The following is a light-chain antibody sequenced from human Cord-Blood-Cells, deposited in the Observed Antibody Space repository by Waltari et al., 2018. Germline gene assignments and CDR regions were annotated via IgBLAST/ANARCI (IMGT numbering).Light chain of an antibody. CDR3: SSYAGSNNFGVV. CDR2: EVS. V-gene: IGLV2-8*01. CDR1: SSDVGGYNH. Sequence: QSALTPPPSASGSPGQSVTTSCTGTSSDVGGYNHVPWFQQHPGKPPNFMLYEVSKRPSGVPVRFSGSKSGNTASLTVSWLQAEDEADYYCSSYAGSNNFGVVFGGGTKLTVL. J-gene: IGLJ2*01.